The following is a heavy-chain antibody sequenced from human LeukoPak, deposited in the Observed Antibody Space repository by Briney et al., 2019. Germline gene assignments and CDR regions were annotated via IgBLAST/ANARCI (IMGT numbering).Heavy chain of an antibody. J-gene: IGHJ4*02. CDR3: ARGRGYSGYVDY. V-gene: IGHV3-13*01. D-gene: IGHD5-12*01. CDR1: GFTFSDYD. Sequence: PGGSLRLSCAASGFTFSDYDMYWVRQPTGKGLEWVSTIGTTGDTYYPGSVKGRFTISGENAENSLYLQVDNLRAGDTAVYYCARGRGYSGYVDYWGQGTLVTVSS. CDR2: IGTTGDT.